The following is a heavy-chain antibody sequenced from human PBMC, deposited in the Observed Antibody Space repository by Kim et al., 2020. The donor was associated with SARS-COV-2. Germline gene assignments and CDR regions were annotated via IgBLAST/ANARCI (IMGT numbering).Heavy chain of an antibody. CDR3: ARDFRGPAAMFVDY. J-gene: IGHJ4*02. Sequence: ADSGKGRFTSTRDNAKNSLYLQMNSLRDEDTAVYYCARDFRGPAAMFVDYWGQGTLVTVSS. V-gene: IGHV3-48*02. D-gene: IGHD2-2*01.